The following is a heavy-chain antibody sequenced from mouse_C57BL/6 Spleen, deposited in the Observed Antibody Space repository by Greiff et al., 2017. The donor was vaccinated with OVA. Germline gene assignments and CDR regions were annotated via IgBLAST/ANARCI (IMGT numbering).Heavy chain of an antibody. Sequence: QVQLQQSGAELARPGASVKLSCKASGYTFTSYGISWVKQRTGQGLEWIGEIYPRSGNTYYNEKFKGKATLTADKSSSTAYMELRSLTSEDSAVYFCARERDDYDGYWYFDVWGTGTTVTVSS. CDR1: GYTFTSYG. J-gene: IGHJ1*03. CDR2: IYPRSGNT. CDR3: ARERDDYDGYWYFDV. D-gene: IGHD2-4*01. V-gene: IGHV1-81*01.